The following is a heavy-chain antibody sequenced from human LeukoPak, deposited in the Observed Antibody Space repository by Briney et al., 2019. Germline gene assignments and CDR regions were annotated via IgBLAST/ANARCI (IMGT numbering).Heavy chain of an antibody. CDR3: ARGPVGSGTGKGGYYYYYMDV. Sequence: SETLSLTCAVYGGSFSGYYWSWIRQPPGKGLEWIGEINDSGSTKYNPSLKSRVTISVDTSKNQFSLKLSSVTAADTAVYYCARGPVGSGTGKGGYYYYYMDVWGKGTTVTVSS. V-gene: IGHV4-34*01. CDR1: GGSFSGYY. CDR2: INDSGST. D-gene: IGHD2-2*01. J-gene: IGHJ6*03.